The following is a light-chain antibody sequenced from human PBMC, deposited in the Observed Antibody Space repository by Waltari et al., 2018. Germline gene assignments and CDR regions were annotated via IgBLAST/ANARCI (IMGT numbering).Light chain of an antibody. CDR2: GAS. CDR1: QSVTRS. CDR3: QHYLRLPVT. V-gene: IGKV3-20*01. J-gene: IGKJ1*01. Sequence: EIVLTQSPGTLSLSPGESATLSCRASQSVTRSLAWYQQKPGQAPRLLIYGASNSATGIPDRFSGSGSGTHFSLTISSLEPEDFAVYYCQHYLRLPVTFGQGTKVEVK.